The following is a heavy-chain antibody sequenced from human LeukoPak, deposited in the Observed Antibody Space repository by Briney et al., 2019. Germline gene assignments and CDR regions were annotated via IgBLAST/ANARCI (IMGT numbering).Heavy chain of an antibody. CDR3: AINGGSTNFDY. CDR2: ISHSGST. CDR1: GDSISSRDW. V-gene: IGHV4-4*02. Sequence: SGTLSLTCAVSGDSISSRDWWTWVRQPPGKGLEWIGEISHSGSTNYNPSLKSRVSIPMDKSKNQFSLKLTSVTAADTAVYYCAINGGSTNFDYWGQGTLVTVSS. D-gene: IGHD4-23*01. J-gene: IGHJ4*02.